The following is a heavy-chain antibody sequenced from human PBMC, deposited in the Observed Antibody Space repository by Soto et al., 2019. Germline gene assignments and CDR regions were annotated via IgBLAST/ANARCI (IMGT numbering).Heavy chain of an antibody. CDR2: IYHSGST. CDR1: GGYISSGCYS. Sequence: SETMSVTCAVAGGYISSGCYSWSWIRQPPGKGLEWIGYIYHSGSTYYNPSLKSRVTISVDRSKNQFSLRLSSVTAADTAVYYCARVPDVWGQGTTVTVSS. V-gene: IGHV4-30-2*01. CDR3: ARVPDV. J-gene: IGHJ6*02.